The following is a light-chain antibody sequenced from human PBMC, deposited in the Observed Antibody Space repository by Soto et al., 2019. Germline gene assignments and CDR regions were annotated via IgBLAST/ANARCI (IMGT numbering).Light chain of an antibody. CDR3: QQYNSYPWT. CDR2: KAS. Sequence: DIQLTQSPSTLSASVGDRVTITCRASQSISSWWAWYQQKPGKAPKLLIYKASTLKSGVPSRFSGSGSGTEFTLTISSLQPDDFATYYCQQYNSYPWTFGLRTKVDIK. CDR1: QSISSW. J-gene: IGKJ1*01. V-gene: IGKV1-5*03.